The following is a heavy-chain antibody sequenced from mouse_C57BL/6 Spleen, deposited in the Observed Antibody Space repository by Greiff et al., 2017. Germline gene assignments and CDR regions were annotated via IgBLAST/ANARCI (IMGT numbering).Heavy chain of an antibody. CDR2: ISNGGGST. CDR3: ARSGTGFDY. J-gene: IGHJ2*01. CDR1: GFTFSDYY. D-gene: IGHD4-1*01. V-gene: IGHV5-12*01. Sequence: DVQLVESGGGLVQPGGSLKLSCAASGFTFSDYYMYWVRQTPEKRLEWVAYISNGGGSTYYPDTVKGRFTISRDNAKNTLYLQMSRLKSEDTAMYYCARSGTGFDYGGQGTTLTVSS.